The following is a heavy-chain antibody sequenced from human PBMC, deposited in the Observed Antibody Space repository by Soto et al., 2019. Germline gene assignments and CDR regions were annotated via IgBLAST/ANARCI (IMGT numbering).Heavy chain of an antibody. V-gene: IGHV2-5*02. J-gene: IGHJ4*02. Sequence: QITLNESGPTVVRPTETLTLTCRFSGFSLTTSGVGVGWIRQSPGKAPEWLALIYWDDDKRYSASLNSRLTITKDTSKNQVVLTVSDLDPTETATYYCAHRVLRTVFGLVTTTAIYFDFWGQGTPVAVSS. CDR3: AHRVLRTVFGLVTTTAIYFDF. CDR2: IYWDDDK. CDR1: GFSLTTSGVG. D-gene: IGHD3-3*01.